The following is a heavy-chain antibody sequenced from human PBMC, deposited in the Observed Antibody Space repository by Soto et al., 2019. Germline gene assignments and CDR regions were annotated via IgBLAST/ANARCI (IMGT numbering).Heavy chain of an antibody. CDR2: ISAYNGNT. J-gene: IGHJ6*02. CDR1: GYTFTSYG. V-gene: IGHV1-18*01. D-gene: IGHD6-6*01. Sequence: QVQLVQSGAEVKKPGASVKVSCKASGYTFTSYGISWVRQAPGQGLEWMGWISAYNGNTNYAQKLQGRVTMTTDTSTSRAYMELRSLRSDDTAVYYCARVWSEYSSSAYYYGMDVWGQGTTVNVSS. CDR3: ARVWSEYSSSAYYYGMDV.